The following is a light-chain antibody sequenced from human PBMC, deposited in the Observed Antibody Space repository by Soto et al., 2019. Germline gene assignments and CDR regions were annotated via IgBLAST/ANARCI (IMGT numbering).Light chain of an antibody. Sequence: QSVLTQPPSVSGSPGQTVTISCTGTSSNIGAGNYVYWYQQHPGTAPKLMIYDNSNRPSGVPDRFSGSKSGNTASLAITGLQAEDEADYYCNSYESSVIGVDVFGRGTKLTVL. CDR2: DNS. V-gene: IGLV1-40*01. CDR1: SSNIGAGNY. CDR3: NSYESSVIGVDV. J-gene: IGLJ2*01.